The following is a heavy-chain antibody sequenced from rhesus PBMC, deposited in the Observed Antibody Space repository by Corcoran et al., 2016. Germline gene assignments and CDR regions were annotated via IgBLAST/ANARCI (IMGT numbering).Heavy chain of an antibody. D-gene: IGHD2-15*01. V-gene: IGHV4S19*01. Sequence: QVQLQESGPGLVKPSETLSLTCAVSGGSISSSNWWSWIRQPPGKGLEWVGYISGSSGSTYYNPSRKSRVTISKDTSKSQFSLKLSAVTAADTAVYYCAREGGYCSSTYCSSDYWGQGVLVTVSS. CDR2: ISGSSGST. J-gene: IGHJ4*01. CDR3: AREGGYCSSTYCSSDY. CDR1: GGSISSSNW.